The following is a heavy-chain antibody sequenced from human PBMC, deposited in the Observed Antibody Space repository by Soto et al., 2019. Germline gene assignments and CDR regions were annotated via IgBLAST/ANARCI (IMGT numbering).Heavy chain of an antibody. V-gene: IGHV1-18*01. CDR2: ISAYNGNT. D-gene: IGHD3-16*02. CDR3: ARDQRITFGGVIVIPAS. Sequence: QVQLVQSGAEVKKPGASVKVSCKASGYTFTSYGISWVRQAPGQGLEWMGWISAYNGNTNYAQKLQGRVTMTTDTSKSTAYMELRSLRSDDTAVYYCARDQRITFGGVIVIPASWGQGTLVTVSS. J-gene: IGHJ5*02. CDR1: GYTFTSYG.